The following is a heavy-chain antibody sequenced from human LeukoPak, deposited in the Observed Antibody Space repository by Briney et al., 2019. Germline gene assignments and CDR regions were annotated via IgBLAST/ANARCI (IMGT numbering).Heavy chain of an antibody. CDR2: ISSSSSTI. V-gene: IGHV3-48*04. Sequence: GRSLRLSCAASGFTFSSYSMNWVRQAPGKGLEWVSYISSSSSTIYYADSVKGRFTISRDNAKNSLYLQMNSLRAEDTAVYYCARDLRDTYYYDSSSPYWGQGTLVTVSS. CDR3: ARDLRDTYYYDSSSPY. CDR1: GFTFSSYS. D-gene: IGHD3-22*01. J-gene: IGHJ4*02.